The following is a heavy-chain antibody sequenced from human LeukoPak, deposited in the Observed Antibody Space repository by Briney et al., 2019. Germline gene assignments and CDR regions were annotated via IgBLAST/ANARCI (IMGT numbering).Heavy chain of an antibody. CDR1: GYTFSAYY. CDR2: INPNSER. V-gene: IGHV1-2*02. Sequence: ASVKVSCRASGYTFSAYYIHWVRQAPGQGLEWMGWINPNSERKYAQKFEGRVTMTRDTFSSTAYMELSRLRPDDTAVYYCAREFGQPNDAFDIWGQGTMVTVSS. CDR3: AREFGQPNDAFDI. J-gene: IGHJ3*02. D-gene: IGHD3-10*01.